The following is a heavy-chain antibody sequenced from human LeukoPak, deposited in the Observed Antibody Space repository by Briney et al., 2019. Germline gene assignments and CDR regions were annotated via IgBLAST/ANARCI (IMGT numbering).Heavy chain of an antibody. V-gene: IGHV1-69*13. D-gene: IGHD3-22*01. CDR1: GGTFSSYA. J-gene: IGHJ4*02. Sequence: ASVKVSCKASGGTFSSYAISWVRQAPGQGLEWMGGIIPIFGTANYAQKFQGRVTITVDESTSTAYMELSSLRSENTAVYYCARDREGSGYYFSYWGQGTLVTVSS. CDR3: ARDREGSGYYFSY. CDR2: IIPIFGTA.